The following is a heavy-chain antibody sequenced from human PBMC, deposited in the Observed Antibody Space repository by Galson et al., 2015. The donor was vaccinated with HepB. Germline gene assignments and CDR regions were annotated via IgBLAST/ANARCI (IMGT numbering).Heavy chain of an antibody. CDR2: IYTSGST. Sequence: ETLSLTCTVSGGSISSYYWSWIRQPAGKGLEWLGRIYTSGSTNYNPSLKSRVTMSVDTSKNQFSLKLSSVTAADTAVYYCARLHDCGGDCLIDAFDIWGQGTMVTVSS. D-gene: IGHD2-21*02. J-gene: IGHJ3*02. V-gene: IGHV4-4*07. CDR1: GGSISSYY. CDR3: ARLHDCGGDCLIDAFDI.